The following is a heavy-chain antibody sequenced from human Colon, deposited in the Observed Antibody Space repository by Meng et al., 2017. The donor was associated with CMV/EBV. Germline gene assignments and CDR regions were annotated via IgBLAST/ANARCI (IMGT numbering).Heavy chain of an antibody. D-gene: IGHD6-19*01. Sequence: AASGFTFSGYSMHWVRQAPGKGLEWVAVISYDGSNQYYADSVRGRFTISRDNSKNTLSLQMNTLRVEDTAVYYCAKEGGGWPNAFDMWGQGTMVTVSS. CDR1: GFTFSGYS. CDR3: AKEGGGWPNAFDM. V-gene: IGHV3-30-3*01. CDR2: ISYDGSNQ. J-gene: IGHJ3*02.